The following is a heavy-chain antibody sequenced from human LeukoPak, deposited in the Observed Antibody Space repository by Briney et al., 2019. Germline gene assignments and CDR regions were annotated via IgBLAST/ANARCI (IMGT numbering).Heavy chain of an antibody. D-gene: IGHD4-17*01. V-gene: IGHV1-69*13. J-gene: IGHJ4*02. CDR1: GGTFSSYA. CDR2: IIPIFGTA. CDR3: ARVTVTTYPPNWGGLDY. Sequence: ASVKVSCKASGGTFSSYAISWVRQAPGQGLEWMGGIIPIFGTANYAQKFQGRVTITADESTSTAYMELSSLRSEDTAVYYCARVTVTTYPPNWGGLDYWGQGTLVTVPS.